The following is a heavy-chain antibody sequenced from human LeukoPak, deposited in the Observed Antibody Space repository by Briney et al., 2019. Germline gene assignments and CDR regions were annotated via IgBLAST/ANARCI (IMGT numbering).Heavy chain of an antibody. CDR3: ARDRTRGYSYGFYFDY. Sequence: GSSVKVSCKASGGTFSSYAISWVRQAPGQGLEWMGGIIPIFGTANYAQKFQGRVTITADESTSTAYMELSSLRSEDTAVYYCARDRTRGYSYGFYFDYWGQGTLVTVSS. J-gene: IGHJ4*02. CDR2: IIPIFGTA. CDR1: GGTFSSYA. D-gene: IGHD5-18*01. V-gene: IGHV1-69*01.